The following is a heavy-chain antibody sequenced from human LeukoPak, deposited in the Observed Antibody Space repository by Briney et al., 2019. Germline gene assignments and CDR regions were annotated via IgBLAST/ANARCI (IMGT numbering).Heavy chain of an antibody. CDR3: AKDLTPVFRTMADI. V-gene: IGHV3-30*04. CDR1: GFTFSSYA. J-gene: IGHJ3*02. Sequence: RRFLRLSCAASGFTFSSYAMHWVRQAPGKGLEWVAVISYDGSNKYYADSVKGRFTISRDNSKNTLYLQMNNLRAEDTAVYYCAKDLTPVFRTMADIWGQGTMVTVSS. D-gene: IGHD3-10*01. CDR2: ISYDGSNK.